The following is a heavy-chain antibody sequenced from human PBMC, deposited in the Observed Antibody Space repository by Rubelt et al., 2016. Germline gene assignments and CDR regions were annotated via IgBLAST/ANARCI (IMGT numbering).Heavy chain of an antibody. CDR2: INHSGST. D-gene: IGHD6-6*01. J-gene: IGHJ6*02. CDR1: GGSSSGYY. Sequence: QVQLQQWGAGLLKPSETLSLTCAVYGGSSSGYYWSWIRQPPGKGLEWIGEINHSGSTNYNPSLKIRVTLSVDTSKNQFSRKLSSVTAADTAVYYCARQVYSSSSNSGMDVWGQGTTVTVSS. CDR3: ARQVYSSSSNSGMDV. V-gene: IGHV4-34*01.